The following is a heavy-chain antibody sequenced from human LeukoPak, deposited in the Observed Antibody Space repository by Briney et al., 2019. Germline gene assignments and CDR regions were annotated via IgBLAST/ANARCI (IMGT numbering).Heavy chain of an antibody. CDR1: GGSISSGDYY. D-gene: IGHD1-26*01. V-gene: IGHV4-30-4*08. CDR2: IYYSGST. Sequence: PSETLSLTCTVSGGSISSGDYYWSWIRQPPGKGLEWIGYIYYSGSTYYNPSLKSRVTISVDTSKNQFSLKLSSVTAADTAVYYCARVGELLTPLLDYWGQGTLVTVSS. J-gene: IGHJ4*02. CDR3: ARVGELLTPLLDY.